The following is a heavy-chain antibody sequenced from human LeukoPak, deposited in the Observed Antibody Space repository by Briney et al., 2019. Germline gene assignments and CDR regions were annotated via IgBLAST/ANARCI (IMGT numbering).Heavy chain of an antibody. CDR2: ISWRSSNI. Sequence: GRSLRLSCAASGFTFHDYAMHWVRQVPGKGLEWVSGISWRSSNIVYADSVKGRFTISRDNAKTSLYLQMNSLRPEDTALYYCAKDRVGVAGADTYFDYWGQGTLVTVSS. CDR3: AKDRVGVAGADTYFDY. V-gene: IGHV3-9*01. CDR1: GFTFHDYA. J-gene: IGHJ4*02. D-gene: IGHD6-13*01.